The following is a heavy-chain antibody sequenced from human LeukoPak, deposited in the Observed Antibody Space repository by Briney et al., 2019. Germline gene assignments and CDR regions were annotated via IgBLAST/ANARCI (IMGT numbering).Heavy chain of an antibody. Sequence: SETLSLTCAVYGGSFNDYYWNWIRQPPGKGLEWIGSIYHSGSTYYNPSLKSRVTISVDTSKNQFSLTLSSVTDADTAVYYCARVARCTSCFDVDYWGQGTLVTVSS. CDR3: ARVARCTSCFDVDY. CDR1: GGSFNDYY. V-gene: IGHV4-34*01. D-gene: IGHD2-2*01. CDR2: IYHSGST. J-gene: IGHJ4*02.